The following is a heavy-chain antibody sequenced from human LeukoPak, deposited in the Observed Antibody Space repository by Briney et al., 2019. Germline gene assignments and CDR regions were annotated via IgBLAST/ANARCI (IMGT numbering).Heavy chain of an antibody. Sequence: SETLSLTCTVSGGSISSSSYYWGWIRQPPGKWLEWIGRIYYCGSTYYNPSLKSQVTISLDTSKNQFSLKLSSVTAADKAVYYCAKRDIVVLPADISGGHWFDPWGQATLVTVSS. J-gene: IGHJ5*02. CDR1: GGSISSSSYY. D-gene: IGHD2-2*01. CDR3: AKRDIVVLPADISGGHWFDP. V-gene: IGHV4-39*01. CDR2: IYYCGST.